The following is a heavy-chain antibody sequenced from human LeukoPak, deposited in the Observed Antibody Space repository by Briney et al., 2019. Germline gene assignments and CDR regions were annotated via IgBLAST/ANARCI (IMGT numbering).Heavy chain of an antibody. Sequence: ASVKVPCKASGYTFTSYYMHWVRQAPGQGLEWMGWINPNSGGTNYAQKFQGRVTMTRDTSISTAYMELSRLRSDDTAVYYCARVRPPSGCSSTSCYPNEEYFQHWGQGTLVTVSS. CDR3: ARVRPPSGCSSTSCYPNEEYFQH. CDR2: INPNSGGT. CDR1: GYTFTSYY. V-gene: IGHV1-2*02. J-gene: IGHJ1*01. D-gene: IGHD2-2*01.